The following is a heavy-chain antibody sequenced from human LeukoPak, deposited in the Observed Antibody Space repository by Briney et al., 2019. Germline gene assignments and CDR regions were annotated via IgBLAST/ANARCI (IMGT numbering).Heavy chain of an antibody. Sequence: GGSLRLSCAASGFTFSDYYMSWIRQAPGKGLEGGSYISSSGSTIYYADSVKGRFTISRDNAKNSLYMQMNSLRAEDTAVYYCANNPKLLADAFDIWGQGTMVTVSS. CDR2: ISSSGSTI. J-gene: IGHJ3*02. CDR1: GFTFSDYY. D-gene: IGHD2-15*01. CDR3: ANNPKLLADAFDI. V-gene: IGHV3-11*01.